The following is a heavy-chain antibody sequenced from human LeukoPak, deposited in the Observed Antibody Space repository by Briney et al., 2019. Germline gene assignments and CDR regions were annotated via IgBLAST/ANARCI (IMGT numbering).Heavy chain of an antibody. J-gene: IGHJ6*02. Sequence: PGGSLRLSCAASGFTFSSYDMHWVRQATGKVLEWVSAIGTAGDTYYPGSVKGRFTISRENAKNSLYLQMNSLRAGDTAVYYCARENGGYDSDYGMDVWGQGTTVTVSS. CDR3: ARENGGYDSDYGMDV. V-gene: IGHV3-13*01. CDR2: IGTAGDT. CDR1: GFTFSSYD. D-gene: IGHD5-12*01.